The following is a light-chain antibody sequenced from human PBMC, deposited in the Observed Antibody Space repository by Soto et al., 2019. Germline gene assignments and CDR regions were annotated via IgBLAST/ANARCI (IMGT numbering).Light chain of an antibody. V-gene: IGKV3-15*01. CDR3: QQYNNWPPT. CDR2: GAS. Sequence: SPFTLSFVPLMTATLSCRASQSVSSILAWYQQKPGQAPRLLIWGASTRATGIPARFSGSGSGTEFTLTISSLQSEDFAVYYCQQYNNWPPTFGQGTKVDI. CDR1: QSVSSI. J-gene: IGKJ1*01.